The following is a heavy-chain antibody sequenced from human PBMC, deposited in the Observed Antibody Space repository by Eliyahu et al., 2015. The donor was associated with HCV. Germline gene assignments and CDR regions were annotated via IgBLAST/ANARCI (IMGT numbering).Heavy chain of an antibody. CDR2: ISHDGSNK. V-gene: IGHV3-30*18. D-gene: IGHD3-10*01. CDR1: GFTFXSYG. J-gene: IGHJ4*02. Sequence: QVQLVESGGGVVQPGRSLRLSCAASGFTFXSYGMHWVRQAPGKGLEWVAVISHDGSNKYYADSGKGRFTISRDNSKNTLYLQMNILRAEDTAVYYCAKEGYYGSGSFTDYWGQGTLVTVSS. CDR3: AKEGYYGSGSFTDY.